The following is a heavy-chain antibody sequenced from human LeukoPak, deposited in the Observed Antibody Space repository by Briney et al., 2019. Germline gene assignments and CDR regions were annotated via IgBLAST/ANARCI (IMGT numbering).Heavy chain of an antibody. Sequence: GGSLRLSCAASGVTFSSYGRRWVRQAPGKGLEWVAVIWYDGSTKYYADSVKSRFTISRDNSTDTLYLQMNRLRAEDTAVYSCARDRYDILTGYLPYSDAFDIWGQGTMVTVSS. CDR1: GVTFSSYG. J-gene: IGHJ3*02. CDR2: IWYDGSTK. V-gene: IGHV3-33*01. D-gene: IGHD3-9*01. CDR3: ARDRYDILTGYLPYSDAFDI.